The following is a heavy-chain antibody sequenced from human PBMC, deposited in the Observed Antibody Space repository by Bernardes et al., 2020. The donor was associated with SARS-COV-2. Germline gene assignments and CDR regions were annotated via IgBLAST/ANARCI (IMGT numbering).Heavy chain of an antibody. V-gene: IGHV1-18*01. J-gene: IGHJ4*02. CDR3: ARVYGSPQYSGSYFQSYFDH. D-gene: IGHD1-26*01. Sequence: QKLQGRVTMTTDTSTSTAYMELRSLRSDDTAVYYCARVYGSPQYSGSYFQSYFDHWGQGTLVTVSS.